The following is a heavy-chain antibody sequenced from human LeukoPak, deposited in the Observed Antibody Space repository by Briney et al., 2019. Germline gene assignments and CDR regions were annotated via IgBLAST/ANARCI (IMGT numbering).Heavy chain of an antibody. D-gene: IGHD3-3*01. V-gene: IGHV1-69*01. Sequence: SVKVSCKASGGTFSSYAISWVRQAPGQGLEWMGGIIPIFGTANYAQKFQGRVTITADESTSTAYMELSSLRSEDTAVYYCASEGYYDFWSGYSPNLNRYYYYGMDVWGQGTTATVSS. J-gene: IGHJ6*02. CDR1: GGTFSSYA. CDR2: IIPIFGTA. CDR3: ASEGYYDFWSGYSPNLNRYYYYGMDV.